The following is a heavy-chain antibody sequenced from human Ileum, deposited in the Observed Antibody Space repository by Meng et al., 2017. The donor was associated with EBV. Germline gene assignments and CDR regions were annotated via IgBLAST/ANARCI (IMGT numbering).Heavy chain of an antibody. J-gene: IGHJ4*02. V-gene: IGHV4-4*02. CDR3: ASSDYYRSDY. D-gene: IGHD3-22*01. CDR1: GGSISRSDW. CDR2: TSHSGST. Sequence: QVQLQESGPGLVKPSETMSLTFAGSGGSISRSDWCSWVRQPPGKGLEWIGETSHSGSTNYSPSLKSRVTISLDKSKNQLSLKLNSVTAADTAVYYCASSDYYRSDYWGQGTLVTVSS.